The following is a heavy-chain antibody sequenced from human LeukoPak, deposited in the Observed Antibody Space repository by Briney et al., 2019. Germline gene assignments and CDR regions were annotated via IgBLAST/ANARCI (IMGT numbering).Heavy chain of an antibody. D-gene: IGHD1-1*01. CDR1: GFTFSDYA. Sequence: PGGSLTLSCAASGFTFSDYAMNWVRQAPGKGLEWVSTASYYVGKQYHADSVRGRFTVSRDNSRNTVSLQMSSLRVVDTGIYYCAKAGIGADGAGFLCEYWGQGTLVTVSS. V-gene: IGHV3-23*01. CDR2: ASYYVGKQ. J-gene: IGHJ4*02. CDR3: AKAGIGADGAGFLCEY.